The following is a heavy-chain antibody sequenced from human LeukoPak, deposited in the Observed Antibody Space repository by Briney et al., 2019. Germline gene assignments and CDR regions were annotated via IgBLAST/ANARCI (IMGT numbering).Heavy chain of an antibody. V-gene: IGHV3-23*01. J-gene: IGHJ4*02. Sequence: GGSPRLSCAASGFTFSSYAMNWVRQAPGKGLEWVSSISDTGGTTYYTDSVKGRFTISRDNSKNTLYLQMNSLRAEDTAVYYCARKYCPGTKCYHVDYWGQGTLVTV. CDR2: ISDTGGTT. D-gene: IGHD2-8*02. CDR3: ARKYCPGTKCYHVDY. CDR1: GFTFSSYA.